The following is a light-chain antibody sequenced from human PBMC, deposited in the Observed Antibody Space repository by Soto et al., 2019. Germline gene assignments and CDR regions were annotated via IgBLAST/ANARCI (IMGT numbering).Light chain of an antibody. CDR1: SSDVGGYNC. V-gene: IGLV2-14*01. CDR3: RSSTSTRPLHV. Sequence: QSALTQPASVSGSPGQSSTISCTGASSDVGGYNCVSWYQQHPGKVPKLMIYDVSNRPSGVSNRFSGSKSGNTASLTISGLQAEDEADYYCRSSTSTRPLHVFGPG. CDR2: DVS. J-gene: IGLJ1*01.